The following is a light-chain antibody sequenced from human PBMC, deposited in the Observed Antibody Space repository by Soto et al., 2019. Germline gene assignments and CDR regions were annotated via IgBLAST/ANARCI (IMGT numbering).Light chain of an antibody. CDR3: SSYVGSHFHVL. Sequence: QSVLTQPPSASGSPGQSVTISCTGTTSDVGGYNYVSWYQQHPGKAPKLLVYDVDKRPSGVPDRFSGSKSGNTASLTVSGLQAEDEADYYCSSYVGSHFHVLFGGGTKVTVL. V-gene: IGLV2-8*01. CDR1: TSDVGGYNY. J-gene: IGLJ2*01. CDR2: DVD.